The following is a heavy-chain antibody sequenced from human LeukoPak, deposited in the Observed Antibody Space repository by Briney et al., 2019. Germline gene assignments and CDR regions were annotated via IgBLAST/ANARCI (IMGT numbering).Heavy chain of an antibody. D-gene: IGHD6-6*01. V-gene: IGHV4-59*01. Sequence: PSETLSLTCTVSGSSINVYYWSWIRQSPGKGLEWIAYISYSGSTNYNPSLKSRVTISVDTSKNQFSLRLSSMTAADTAVYYCARAMSIAARLQTIFDYWGKGTTVTISS. J-gene: IGHJ4*03. CDR1: GSSINVYY. CDR2: ISYSGST. CDR3: ARAMSIAARLQTIFDY.